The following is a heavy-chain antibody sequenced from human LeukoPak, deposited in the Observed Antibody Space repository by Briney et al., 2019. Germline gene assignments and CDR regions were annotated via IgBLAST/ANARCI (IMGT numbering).Heavy chain of an antibody. Sequence: SVKVSCKASGGTFSSYAISWVRQAPGQGLEWMGGIIPIFGTANYAQKFQGRVTITADESTSTAYMELSSLRSEDTAVYYCAREAFFLEGSGMDVWGQGTTVTVSS. V-gene: IGHV1-69*13. CDR1: GGTFSSYA. J-gene: IGHJ6*02. D-gene: IGHD2/OR15-2a*01. CDR3: AREAFFLEGSGMDV. CDR2: IIPIFGTA.